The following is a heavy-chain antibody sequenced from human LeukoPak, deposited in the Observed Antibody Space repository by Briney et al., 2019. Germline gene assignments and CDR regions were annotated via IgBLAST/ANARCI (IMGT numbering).Heavy chain of an antibody. J-gene: IGHJ4*02. D-gene: IGHD6-13*01. CDR3: ARSSSWGLLDY. V-gene: IGHV3-53*01. CDR2: IYSGGST. Sequence: GGSLRLSCAASGFTVSSNYMSWVCQAPGKGLEWVSVIYSGGSTYYADSVKGRFTISRDNSKNTLYLQMNSLRAEDTAVYYCARSSSWGLLDYWGQGTLVTVSS. CDR1: GFTVSSNY.